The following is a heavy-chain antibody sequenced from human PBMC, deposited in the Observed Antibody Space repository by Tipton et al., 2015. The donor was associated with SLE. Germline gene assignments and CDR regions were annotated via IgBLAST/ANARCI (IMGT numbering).Heavy chain of an antibody. CDR2: ITQSGVT. J-gene: IGHJ4*02. V-gene: IGHV4-34*01. CDR1: GGSFSGYY. D-gene: IGHD2-15*01. CDR3: ARTMGVGYCSGVSCFEPFDY. Sequence: TLSLTCAVSGGSFSGYYWYWVRQPPEQGLEWIGEITQSGVTNYNPSLKSRVTMSLDTSKNQFSLKLTSVTAADTAVYYCARTMGVGYCSGVSCFEPFDYWGQGTLVTVSS.